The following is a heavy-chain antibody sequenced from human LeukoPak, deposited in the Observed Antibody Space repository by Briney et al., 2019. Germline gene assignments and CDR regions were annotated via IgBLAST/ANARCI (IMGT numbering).Heavy chain of an antibody. J-gene: IGHJ4*02. D-gene: IGHD5-18*01. CDR2: INHSGST. CDR1: GGSFSGYY. V-gene: IGHV4-34*01. CDR3: ARGQRGYSYGYVH. Sequence: PSETLSLTCAVYGGSFSGYYWSWIRQPPGKGQEWIGEINHSGSTNYNPSLKSRVTISVDTSKNQFSLKLSSVTAVDTAVYYCARGQRGYSYGYVHWGQGTLVTVSS.